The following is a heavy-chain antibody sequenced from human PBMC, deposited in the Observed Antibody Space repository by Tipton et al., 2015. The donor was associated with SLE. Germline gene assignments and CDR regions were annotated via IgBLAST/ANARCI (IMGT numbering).Heavy chain of an antibody. V-gene: IGHV4-59*01. J-gene: IGHJ1*01. CDR2: IYYSGST. Sequence: LRLSCTVSGGSISSYYWSWIRQPPGKGLEWIGYIYYSGSTNYNPSLKSRVTISVDTSKNQFSLKLSSVTAADTAVYYCARSLPSSSGYFQHWGQGPLVTVSS. CDR3: ARSLPSSSGYFQH. CDR1: GGSISSYY. D-gene: IGHD6-6*01.